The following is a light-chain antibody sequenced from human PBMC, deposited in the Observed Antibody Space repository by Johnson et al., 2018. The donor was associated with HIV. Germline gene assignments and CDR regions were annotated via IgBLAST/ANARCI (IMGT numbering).Light chain of an antibody. CDR1: SSNIGDNY. V-gene: IGLV1-51*02. CDR2: EDT. Sequence: QSVLTQPPSVSAAPGQKVSISCSGSSSNIGDNYVSWYQQVPGTAPKLLIYEDTKRPSGIPDRFSGSKSGTSATLAITGLQTCDEADYYCETWDNSLNVGHVRGTGTKVILL. CDR3: ETWDNSLNVGHV. J-gene: IGLJ1*01.